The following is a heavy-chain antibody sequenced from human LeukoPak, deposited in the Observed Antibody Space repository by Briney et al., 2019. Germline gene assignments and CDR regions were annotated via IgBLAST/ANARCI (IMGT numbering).Heavy chain of an antibody. V-gene: IGHV3-30*18. CDR2: ISSDGSNK. Sequence: GGSLRLSCAASGFTFSSYGIHWVRQAPGKGLEWVAVISSDGSNKYYAGSVKGRFAISRDSSKNTLYLQMNSLRAEDTAVYYCAKGGSSGWFDYFDYWGQGTLVTVSS. CDR3: AKGGSSGWFDYFDY. D-gene: IGHD6-19*01. CDR1: GFTFSSYG. J-gene: IGHJ4*02.